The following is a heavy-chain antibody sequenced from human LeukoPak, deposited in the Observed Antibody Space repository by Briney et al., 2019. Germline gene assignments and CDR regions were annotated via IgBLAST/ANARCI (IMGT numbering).Heavy chain of an antibody. CDR3: ARGHYGGNRYFDI. D-gene: IGHD4-23*01. Sequence: ASVKVSCKASGYTFTSYDINWVRQATGQGLEWVGWIHPNSGKTGYAQKFQGRVTMTRDTSTETAFMELSSLKFDDTAIFYCARGHYGGNRYFDIWGQGTLVTVSS. CDR2: IHPNSGKT. J-gene: IGHJ4*02. CDR1: GYTFTSYD. V-gene: IGHV1-8*02.